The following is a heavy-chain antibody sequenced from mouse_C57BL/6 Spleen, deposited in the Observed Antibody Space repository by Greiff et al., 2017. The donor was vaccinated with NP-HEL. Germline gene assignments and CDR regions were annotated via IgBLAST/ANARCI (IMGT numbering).Heavy chain of an antibody. V-gene: IGHV1-80*01. J-gene: IGHJ1*03. D-gene: IGHD1-2*01. CDR1: GYAFSSYW. CDR3: ARYEITTAHWYFDV. CDR2: IYPGDGDT. Sequence: QVQLKESGAELVKPGASVKISCKASGYAFSSYWMNWVKQRPGKGLEWIGQIYPGDGDTNYNGKFKGKATLTADKSSSTAYMQLSSLTSEDSAVYFCARYEITTAHWYFDVWGTGTTVTVSS.